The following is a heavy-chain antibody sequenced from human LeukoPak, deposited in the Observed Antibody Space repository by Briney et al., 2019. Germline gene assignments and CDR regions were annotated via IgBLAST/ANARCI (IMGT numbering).Heavy chain of an antibody. V-gene: IGHV4-30-4*01. D-gene: IGHD3-22*01. CDR3: ARYNYYDSSGYHY. CDR2: IYYSGST. Sequence: SETLSLTCTVSGGSISSGDYYWSWIRQPPGKGLEWIGYIYYSGSTYYNPSLKSRVTIPVDTSKNQFSLKLSSVTAADTAVYYCARYNYYDSSGYHYWGQGTLVTVSS. J-gene: IGHJ4*02. CDR1: GGSISSGDYY.